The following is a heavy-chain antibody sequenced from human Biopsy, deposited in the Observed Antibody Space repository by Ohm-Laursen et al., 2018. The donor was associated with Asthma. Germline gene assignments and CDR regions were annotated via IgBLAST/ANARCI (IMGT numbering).Heavy chain of an antibody. CDR2: IYYSGRT. CDR3: ARAVSSSSYWYFDL. Sequence: SDTLSLTCIVSGDAMSTSGSYWGWIRQSPGKGLEWIGSIYYSGRTYYNPSLESRVTISADTSKNNFSLKGTSVTAADTAVYYCARAVSSSSYWYFDLWGRGDLVTVSS. V-gene: IGHV4-39*02. CDR1: GDAMSTSGSY. J-gene: IGHJ2*01. D-gene: IGHD6-6*01.